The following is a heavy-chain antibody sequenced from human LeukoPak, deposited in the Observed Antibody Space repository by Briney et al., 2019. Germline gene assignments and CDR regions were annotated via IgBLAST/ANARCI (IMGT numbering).Heavy chain of an antibody. CDR2: MKVDGSDI. CDR1: GFTFTNDF. J-gene: IGHJ3*02. CDR3: AKVVIYSGSYSSPIGAFDI. D-gene: IGHD1-26*01. Sequence: GGSLRLSCAASGFTFTNDFMTWVRQAPGKGLEWVANMKVDGSDIHYVDSVKGRFTISSDNARNSLYLQMNTLRVADTAVYYCAKVVIYSGSYSSPIGAFDIWGQGTMVTVSS. V-gene: IGHV3-7*01.